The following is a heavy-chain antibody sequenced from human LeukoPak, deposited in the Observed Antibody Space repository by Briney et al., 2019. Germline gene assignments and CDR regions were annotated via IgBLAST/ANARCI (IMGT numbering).Heavy chain of an antibody. D-gene: IGHD6-19*01. Sequence: ASVKVSCKASGFTFTSSAMQWVRQARGQGLEWIGWIVVGGGTTNYAQKFRERVTITRDMATSTAYREMSSLRSEDTAVYYCAAVSNREGSSGLYNWFDPWGQGTLVTVSS. V-gene: IGHV1-58*02. CDR3: AAVSNREGSSGLYNWFDP. CDR1: GFTFTSSA. J-gene: IGHJ5*02. CDR2: IVVGGGTT.